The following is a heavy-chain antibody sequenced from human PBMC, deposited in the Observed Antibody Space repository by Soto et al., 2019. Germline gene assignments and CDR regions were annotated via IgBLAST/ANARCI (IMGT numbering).Heavy chain of an antibody. V-gene: IGHV4-34*01. CDR3: ARAQQGTMVTSDWFDP. Sequence: QVQLQQWGAGLLKPSETLSLTCAVYGGSFSGYYWSWIRQPPGKGLEWIGEINHSGSTNDNPSHKSRVTISVDTSKNQFSLKLSSVTASDTAVYYCARAQQGTMVTSDWFDPWGQGTLVTVSS. J-gene: IGHJ5*02. D-gene: IGHD3-10*01. CDR2: INHSGST. CDR1: GGSFSGYY.